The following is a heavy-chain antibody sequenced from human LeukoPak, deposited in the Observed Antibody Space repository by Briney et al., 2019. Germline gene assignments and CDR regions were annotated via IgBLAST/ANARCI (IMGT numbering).Heavy chain of an antibody. V-gene: IGHV3-23*01. CDR3: AKDRGSGWAFDY. CDR1: GFTFSSYA. D-gene: IGHD6-19*01. Sequence: GGSLRLSCAASGFTFSSYAMSWVHQAPGKGLEWVSAISGSGGSTYYADSVKGRFTISRDNSKNTLYLQMNSLRAEDTAVYYCAKDRGSGWAFDYWGQGTLVTVSS. CDR2: ISGSGGST. J-gene: IGHJ4*02.